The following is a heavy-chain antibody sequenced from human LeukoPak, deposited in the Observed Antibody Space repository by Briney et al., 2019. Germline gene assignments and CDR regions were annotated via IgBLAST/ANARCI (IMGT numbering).Heavy chain of an antibody. Sequence: GGSLRLSCAASGFTFSSYWMSWVRQAPGKGLEWVANIKQDGSEKYYVDSVKGRFTISRDNAKNSLYLQMNSLRAEDTAVYYCARGYYDSSGLTPNYFDYWGQGTLVTISS. CDR2: IKQDGSEK. J-gene: IGHJ4*02. CDR1: GFTFSSYW. CDR3: ARGYYDSSGLTPNYFDY. V-gene: IGHV3-7*01. D-gene: IGHD3-22*01.